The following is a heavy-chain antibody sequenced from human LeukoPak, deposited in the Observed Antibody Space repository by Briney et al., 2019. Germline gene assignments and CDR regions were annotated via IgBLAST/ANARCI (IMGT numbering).Heavy chain of an antibody. CDR2: ISGSGGST. D-gene: IGHD3-10*01. CDR3: ANPYYYGSGSYYNAFDY. J-gene: IGHJ4*02. Sequence: GGSLRLSCAASGFTFNYYWLTWVRQAPGKGLEWVSAISGSGGSTYYADSVKGRFTISRDNSKNTLYLQMNSLRAEDTAVYYCANPYYYGSGSYYNAFDYWGQGTLVTVSS. CDR1: GFTFNYYW. V-gene: IGHV3-23*01.